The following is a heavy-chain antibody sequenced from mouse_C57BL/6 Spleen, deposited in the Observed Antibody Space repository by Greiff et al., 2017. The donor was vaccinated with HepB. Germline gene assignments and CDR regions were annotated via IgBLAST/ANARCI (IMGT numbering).Heavy chain of an antibody. J-gene: IGHJ3*01. CDR2: IYPGDGDT. Sequence: VQLQQSGPELVKPGASVKISCKASGYAFSSSWMNWVKQRPGKGLEWIGRIYPGDGDTNYNGKFKGKATLTADKSSSTAYMQLSSLTSEDSAVYFCARGGGYDYDVKAFAYWGQGTLVTVSA. CDR1: GYAFSSSW. D-gene: IGHD2-4*01. CDR3: ARGGGYDYDVKAFAY. V-gene: IGHV1-82*01.